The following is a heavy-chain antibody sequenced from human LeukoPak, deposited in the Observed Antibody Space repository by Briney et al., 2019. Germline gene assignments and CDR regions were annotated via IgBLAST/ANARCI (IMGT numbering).Heavy chain of an antibody. V-gene: IGHV4-34*01. CDR1: GGSFSGYY. J-gene: IGHJ3*02. D-gene: IGHD1-20*01. CDR3: ARGSEDNWNDLLWAFDI. Sequence: SETLSLTCAVYGGSFSGYYWSWIRQPPGKGLEWIGGINHSGSTNYNPSLKSRVTISVDTSKNQYSLKLSSVTAADTAVYYCARGSEDNWNDLLWAFDIWGQGTMVTVSS. CDR2: INHSGST.